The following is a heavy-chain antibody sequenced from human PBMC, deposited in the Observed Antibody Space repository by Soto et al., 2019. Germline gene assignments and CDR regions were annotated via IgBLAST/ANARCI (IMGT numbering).Heavy chain of an antibody. V-gene: IGHV3-33*01. J-gene: IGHJ4*02. Sequence: QVQLVESGGGVVQPGRSLRLSCAASGFTFSSYGMHWVREATGKGLEWVAVIWYDGSNKYYADSVKGRFTISRDNSKNTLYLQMNSLRAEDTAVYYCASDASGWSDYWGQGSLLTVSS. D-gene: IGHD6-19*01. CDR2: IWYDGSNK. CDR1: GFTFSSYG. CDR3: ASDASGWSDY.